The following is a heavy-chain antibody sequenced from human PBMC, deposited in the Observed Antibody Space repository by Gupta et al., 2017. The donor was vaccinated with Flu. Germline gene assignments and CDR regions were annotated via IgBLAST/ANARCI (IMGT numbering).Heavy chain of an antibody. J-gene: IGHJ4*02. CDR2: ICSPEGS. D-gene: IGHD1-26*01. Sequence: TCTVSGGPIDSYYGGWTRHSPGKGLEWIGWICSPEGSSHHPSLLSRAAMSVDTSRKQVSLRLTSVTAADTAVYYCAWGGTYGQFDYCGQGTLVAVPA. CDR1: GGPIDSYY. CDR3: AWGGTYGQFDY. V-gene: IGHV4-59*01.